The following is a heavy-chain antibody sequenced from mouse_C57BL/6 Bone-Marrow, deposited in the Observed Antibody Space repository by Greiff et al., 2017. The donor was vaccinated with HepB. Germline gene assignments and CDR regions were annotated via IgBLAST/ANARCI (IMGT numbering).Heavy chain of an antibody. CDR1: GYSITSDY. CDR2: ISYSGST. V-gene: IGHV3-8*01. D-gene: IGHD1-1*01. J-gene: IGHJ1*03. Sequence: EVKLMESGPGLAKPSQTLSLTCSVTGYSITSDYWNWIRKFPGNKLEYMGYISYSGSTYYNPSLKSRISITRDTSKNQYYLQLNSVTTEDTATYYCARNYGSFYWYFDVWGTGTTVTVSS. CDR3: ARNYGSFYWYFDV.